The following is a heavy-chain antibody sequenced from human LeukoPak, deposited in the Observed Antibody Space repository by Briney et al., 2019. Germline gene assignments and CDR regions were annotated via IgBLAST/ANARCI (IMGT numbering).Heavy chain of an antibody. CDR1: GGTFSNFA. Sequence: ASVKVSCKASGGTFSNFAISWVRQAPGQGLEWMGGIIPIFGAANYAQKFQGRVTITADESTSTANMEPSSLRSEDTAVYYCARDLDLRPVVAYYGMDVWGQGTTVTVSS. CDR3: ARDLDLRPVVAYYGMDV. J-gene: IGHJ6*02. CDR2: IIPIFGAA. V-gene: IGHV1-69*13. D-gene: IGHD2-2*01.